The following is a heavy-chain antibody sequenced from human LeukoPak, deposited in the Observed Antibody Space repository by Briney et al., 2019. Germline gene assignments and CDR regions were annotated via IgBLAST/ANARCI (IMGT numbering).Heavy chain of an antibody. V-gene: IGHV1-3*01. Sequence: ASVKVSCKASGYTFTSYAMHWVRQAPGQRLEWMGWIDAGNGNTKYSQKLQGRVTITRDTSASTAYMELSSLRSEDTAVYYCARGGRGYCSSTSCYGNWFDPWGQGTLVTVSS. CDR1: GYTFTSYA. CDR3: ARGGRGYCSSTSCYGNWFDP. D-gene: IGHD2-2*01. J-gene: IGHJ5*02. CDR2: IDAGNGNT.